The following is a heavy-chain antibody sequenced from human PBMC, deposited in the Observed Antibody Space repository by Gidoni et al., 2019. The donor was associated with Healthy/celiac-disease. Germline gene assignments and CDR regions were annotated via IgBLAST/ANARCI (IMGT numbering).Heavy chain of an antibody. CDR2: IYSGGST. Sequence: EVQLVESGGGLIQPGGSLRLSCAASGFTVSSNYMSWVRQAPGKGLKWVSVIYSGGSTYYADSVKGRFTISRDNSKNTLYLQMNSLRAEDTAVYYCARDLSGYGETGAFDIWGQGTMVTVSS. J-gene: IGHJ3*02. CDR3: ARDLSGYGETGAFDI. D-gene: IGHD4-17*01. CDR1: GFTVSSNY. V-gene: IGHV3-53*01.